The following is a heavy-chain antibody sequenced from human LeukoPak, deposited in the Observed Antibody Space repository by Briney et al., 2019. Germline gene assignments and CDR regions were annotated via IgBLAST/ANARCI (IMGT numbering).Heavy chain of an antibody. J-gene: IGHJ2*01. D-gene: IGHD5-12*01. V-gene: IGHV3-66*01. CDR3: ARGWLRFFWYFDL. CDR1: GFNVSSNF. CDR2: LYRGGSA. Sequence: GGSLRLSCAASGFNVSSNFISWVRQAPGKGREGVSVLYRGGSAYYVDYVKGRFTISRDNSKNTVYLQMNSLRVDDTAVYYCARGWLRFFWYFDLWGRGTLVTVSS.